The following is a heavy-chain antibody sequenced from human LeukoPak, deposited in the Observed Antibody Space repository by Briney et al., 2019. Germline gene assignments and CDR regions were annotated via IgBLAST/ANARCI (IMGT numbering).Heavy chain of an antibody. V-gene: IGHV3-74*01. CDR1: GFTFTNYW. J-gene: IGHJ4*02. CDR2: MNSDASST. D-gene: IGHD4-23*01. CDR3: ARGPDYGGPL. Sequence: GGSLRLSCVASGFTFTNYWMHWVRQAPGKGLVWVARMNSDASSTSYADSVKGRFTIPRDNAKKTLYLQMNSLRAEDTAVYYCARGPDYGGPLRGQGTLVTVSP.